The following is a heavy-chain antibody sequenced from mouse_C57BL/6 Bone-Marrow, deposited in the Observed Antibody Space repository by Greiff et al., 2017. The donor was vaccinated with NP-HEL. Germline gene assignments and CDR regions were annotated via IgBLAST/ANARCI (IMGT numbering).Heavy chain of an antibody. CDR3: ARSPYDYDPYYAMDY. J-gene: IGHJ4*01. V-gene: IGHV1-18*01. CDR2: INPNNGGT. D-gene: IGHD2-4*01. Sequence: EVQLQQSGPELVKPGASVKIPCKASGYTFTDYNMDWVKQSHGKSLEWIGDINPNNGGTIYNQKFKGKATLTVDKSSSTAYMELRSLTSEDTAVYYCARSPYDYDPYYAMDYWGQGTSVTVSS. CDR1: GYTFTDYN.